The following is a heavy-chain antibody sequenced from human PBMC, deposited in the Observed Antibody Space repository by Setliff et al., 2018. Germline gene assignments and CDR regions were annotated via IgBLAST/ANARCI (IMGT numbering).Heavy chain of an antibody. J-gene: IGHJ4*02. D-gene: IGHD1-26*01. CDR2: IYPGDSIT. CDR1: GYSFSTCW. V-gene: IGHV5-51*01. Sequence: PGESLKISCKGSGYSFSTCWIGWVRQMPGKGLEWMGIIYPGDSITRYSPSFQGQVTISVDKSISTAYLQWSSLKASDTAMYYCARHPVGAPIDYWGQGTLVTVSS. CDR3: ARHPVGAPIDY.